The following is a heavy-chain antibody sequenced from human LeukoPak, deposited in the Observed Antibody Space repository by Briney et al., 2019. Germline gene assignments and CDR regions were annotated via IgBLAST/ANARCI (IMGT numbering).Heavy chain of an antibody. CDR2: IYTSGST. Sequence: SETLSLTCTVSGGSISSYYWSWIRQPAGKGLEWTGRIYTSGSTNYNPSLKSRVTMSVDTSKNQFSLKLSSVTAADTAVYYCARGYVDTAMAYFDYWGQGTLVTVSS. J-gene: IGHJ4*02. CDR1: GGSISSYY. CDR3: ARGYVDTAMAYFDY. V-gene: IGHV4-4*07. D-gene: IGHD5-18*01.